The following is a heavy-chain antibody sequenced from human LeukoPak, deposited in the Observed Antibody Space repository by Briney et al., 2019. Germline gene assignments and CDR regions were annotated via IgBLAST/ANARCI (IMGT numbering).Heavy chain of an antibody. CDR3: ARGEVGAAPLDY. CDR1: GFTFSSYW. Sequence: GGSLRLSCAASGFTFSSYWMHWVRQAPGKGLVWVSRINSDGSSTSYADSVKGRFTISRDNAKNTLYLQMNSLRAEDAAVYYCARGEVGAAPLDYWGRGTLVTVSS. CDR2: INSDGSST. J-gene: IGHJ4*02. V-gene: IGHV3-74*01. D-gene: IGHD1-26*01.